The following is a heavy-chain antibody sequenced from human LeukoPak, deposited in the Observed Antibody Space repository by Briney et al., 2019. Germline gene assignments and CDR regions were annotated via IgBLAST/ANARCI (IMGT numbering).Heavy chain of an antibody. CDR3: ATYTSVTNAFDI. CDR1: GFTFSSYS. J-gene: IGHJ3*02. Sequence: GGSLRLSCAASGFTFSSYSMNWVRQAPGKGLEWVSSTSSSSSYIYYADSVKGRFTISSDNAKNSLYLQMNSRRAEDTAVYYCATYTSVTNAFDIWGQGTMVTGSS. D-gene: IGHD4-17*01. CDR2: TSSSSSYI. V-gene: IGHV3-21*01.